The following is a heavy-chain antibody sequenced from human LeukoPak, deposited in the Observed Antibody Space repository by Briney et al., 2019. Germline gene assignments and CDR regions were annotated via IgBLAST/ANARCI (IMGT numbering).Heavy chain of an antibody. J-gene: IGHJ3*01. Sequence: SETLSLTCTVSGGSISSGSYYWSWIRQPAGKGLEWIGRIYTSGSTNYNPSLKSRVTISVDTSKNQFSLKLSSVTAADTAVYYCVGATHAFDLWGQGTMVTVSS. V-gene: IGHV4-61*02. CDR2: IYTSGST. CDR1: GGSISSGSYY. CDR3: VGATHAFDL.